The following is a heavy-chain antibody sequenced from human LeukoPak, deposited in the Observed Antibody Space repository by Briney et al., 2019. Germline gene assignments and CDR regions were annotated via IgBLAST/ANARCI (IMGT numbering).Heavy chain of an antibody. CDR3: ARVMTTVVTGAFDI. V-gene: IGHV1-69*05. CDR2: IIPIFGTA. Sequence: SVKVSCKASGGTFSSYAISWVRQAPGQGLEWMGGIIPIFGTANYAQKFQGRVTITTDESTSTAYMERSSLRSEDTAVYYCARVMTTVVTGAFDIWGQGTMVTVSS. J-gene: IGHJ3*02. D-gene: IGHD4-23*01. CDR1: GGTFSSYA.